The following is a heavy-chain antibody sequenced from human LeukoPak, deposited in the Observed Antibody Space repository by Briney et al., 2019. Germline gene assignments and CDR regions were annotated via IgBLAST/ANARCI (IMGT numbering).Heavy chain of an antibody. CDR3: ARGSDWNYRNWFDP. Sequence: ASVTVSCKASGYTFTGYYMHWVRQAPGQGLERMGWINPNSGGTNYAQKFQGRVTMTRDTSISTAYMELSRLRSDDTAVYYCARGSDWNYRNWFDPWGQGTLVTVSS. CDR2: INPNSGGT. D-gene: IGHD1-7*01. J-gene: IGHJ5*02. V-gene: IGHV1-2*02. CDR1: GYTFTGYY.